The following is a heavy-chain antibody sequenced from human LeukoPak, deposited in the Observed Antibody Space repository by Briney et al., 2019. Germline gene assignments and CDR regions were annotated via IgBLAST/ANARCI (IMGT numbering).Heavy chain of an antibody. CDR2: ISGSGGST. Sequence: PEGSLRLSCAASGFTFSSYAMSWVRQAPGKGLEWVSAISGSGGSTYYADSVKGRFTISRDNSKNTLYLQMNSLRAEDTAVFYCAKGLISSGWPPYGLDDWGQGTTVTVSS. D-gene: IGHD6-19*01. CDR1: GFTFSSYA. CDR3: AKGLISSGWPPYGLDD. V-gene: IGHV3-23*01. J-gene: IGHJ6*02.